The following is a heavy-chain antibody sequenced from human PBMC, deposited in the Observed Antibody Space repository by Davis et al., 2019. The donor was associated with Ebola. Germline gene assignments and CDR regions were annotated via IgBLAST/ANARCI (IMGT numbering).Heavy chain of an antibody. CDR3: ARGERIVVVVAATRGGPFDP. J-gene: IGHJ5*02. CDR1: GGTFSSYA. D-gene: IGHD2-15*01. CDR2: IIPIFGSA. V-gene: IGHV1-69*06. Sequence: AASVKVSCKASGGTFSSYAISWVRQAPGQGLEWMGGIIPIFGSANYAQKFQGRVTIIADKSTNTVYMELSSLRSEDTAVYYCARGERIVVVVAATRGGPFDPWGQGTLVTVSS.